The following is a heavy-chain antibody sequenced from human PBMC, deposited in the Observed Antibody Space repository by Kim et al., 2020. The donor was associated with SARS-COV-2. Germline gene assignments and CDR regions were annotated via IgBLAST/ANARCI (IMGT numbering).Heavy chain of an antibody. CDR1: GYTFTSYA. J-gene: IGHJ4*02. Sequence: ASVKVSCKASGYTFTSYAMHWVRQAPGQRLEWMGWINAGNGNTKYSQKFQGRVTITRDTSASTAYMELSSLRSEDTAVYYCARAVRHYDSSGYSDYWGQGTLVTVSS. V-gene: IGHV1-3*01. CDR2: INAGNGNT. CDR3: ARAVRHYDSSGYSDY. D-gene: IGHD3-22*01.